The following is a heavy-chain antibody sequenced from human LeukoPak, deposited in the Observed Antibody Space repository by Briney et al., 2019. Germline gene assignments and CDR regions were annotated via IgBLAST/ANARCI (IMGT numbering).Heavy chain of an antibody. CDR3: AREVGDGSA. Sequence: PSETLSLTCTVSGGSISSYYWSWIRQPPGKGLEWIGYVYYSGSTNYNPSLKSRVTISVDTSKNQFSLKLSSVTAADTAVYYCAREVGDGSAWGQGTLVTVSS. CDR1: GGSISSYY. D-gene: IGHD5-24*01. J-gene: IGHJ5*02. V-gene: IGHV4-59*01. CDR2: VYYSGST.